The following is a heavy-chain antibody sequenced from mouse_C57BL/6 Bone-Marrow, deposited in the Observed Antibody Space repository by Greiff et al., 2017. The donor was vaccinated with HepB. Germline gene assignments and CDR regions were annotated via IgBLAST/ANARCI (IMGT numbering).Heavy chain of an antibody. CDR3: ARKGFSSNYFMDY. CDR1: GYTFTSYW. V-gene: IGHV1-53*01. J-gene: IGHJ4*01. D-gene: IGHD2-5*01. Sequence: QVQLKQSGTELVKPGASVKLSCKASGYTFTSYWMHWVKQRPGQGLEWIGNINPSNGGTNYNEKFKSKATLTVDKSSSTAYMQLSSLTSEDSAVYYCARKGFSSNYFMDYWGQGTSVTVSS. CDR2: INPSNGGT.